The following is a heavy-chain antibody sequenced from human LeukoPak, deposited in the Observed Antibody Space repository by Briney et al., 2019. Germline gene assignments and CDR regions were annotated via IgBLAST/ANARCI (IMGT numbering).Heavy chain of an antibody. V-gene: IGHV3-21*01. CDR1: GFTFSSYS. Sequence: GGSLRLSCAASGFTFSSYSMNWVRQAPGKGLEWVSSISSSSYIYYADSVKGRFTISRDNAKNSLYLQMNSLRAEDTAVYYCARDRTLSYDILTGYSFDIWGQGTMVTVSS. CDR3: ARDRTLSYDILTGYSFDI. J-gene: IGHJ3*02. CDR2: ISSSSYI. D-gene: IGHD3-9*01.